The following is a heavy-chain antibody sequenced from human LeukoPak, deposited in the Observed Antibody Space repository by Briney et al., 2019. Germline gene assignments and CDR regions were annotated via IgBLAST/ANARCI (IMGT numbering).Heavy chain of an antibody. Sequence: GRSLRLSCAASGFTFSSYAMHWVRQAPGKGLEWVAVISYDGSNKYYADSVKGRFTISRDNSKNTLYLQMNSLRAEDTAVYYCAVQNYDSSGYYSWGQGTLVTVSS. J-gene: IGHJ4*02. CDR2: ISYDGSNK. CDR3: AVQNYDSSGYYS. V-gene: IGHV3-30-3*01. CDR1: GFTFSSYA. D-gene: IGHD3-22*01.